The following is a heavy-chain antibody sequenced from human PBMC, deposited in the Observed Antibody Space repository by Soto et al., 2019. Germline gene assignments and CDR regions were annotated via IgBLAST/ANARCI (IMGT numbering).Heavy chain of an antibody. V-gene: IGHV3-30*18. CDR1: GFTFSSYG. CDR3: AKDHWDSSSWGGVLDI. J-gene: IGHJ3*02. CDR2: ISYDGSNK. Sequence: GGSLRLSCAASGFTFSSYGMHWVRQAPGKGLEWVAVISYDGSNKYYADSVKGRFTISRDNSKNTLYLQMNSLRAEDTAVYYRAKDHWDSSSWGGVLDIWGKGTMVPVSS. D-gene: IGHD6-6*01.